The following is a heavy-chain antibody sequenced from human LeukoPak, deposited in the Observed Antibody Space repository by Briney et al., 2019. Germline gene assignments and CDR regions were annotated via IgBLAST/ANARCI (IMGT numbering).Heavy chain of an antibody. Sequence: PGGSLRLSCAASGFTFSSYAMSWVRQAPGKGLEWVSAISGSGGSTYYADSVKGRFTISRDNSKNTLYLQMNSLRAEDTAVYYCAKVKDPSTMVRGVIIYFDYWGQGTLVTVSS. V-gene: IGHV3-23*01. D-gene: IGHD3-10*01. J-gene: IGHJ4*02. CDR1: GFTFSSYA. CDR2: ISGSGGST. CDR3: AKVKDPSTMVRGVIIYFDY.